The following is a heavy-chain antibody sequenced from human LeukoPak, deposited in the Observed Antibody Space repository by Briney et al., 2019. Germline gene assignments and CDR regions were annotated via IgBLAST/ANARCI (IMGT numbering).Heavy chain of an antibody. J-gene: IGHJ6*02. V-gene: IGHV1-18*01. CDR2: ISAYNGNT. Sequence: ASVKVSCKASGYTFTSYGMRWVRQAPGQGLEWMGWISAYNGNTNYAQKLQGRVTMTTDTSTSASYMELRSLRSDDTAVYYCARDLEPSYNWNDAYYYGMDVWGQGTTVTVSS. D-gene: IGHD1-1*01. CDR3: ARDLEPSYNWNDAYYYGMDV. CDR1: GYTFTSYG.